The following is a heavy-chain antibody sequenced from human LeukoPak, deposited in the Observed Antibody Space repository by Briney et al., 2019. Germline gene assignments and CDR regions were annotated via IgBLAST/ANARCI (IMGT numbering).Heavy chain of an antibody. CDR2: IYYSGST. CDR3: ARDEHYYGSGTYPPLYYFDY. J-gene: IGHJ4*02. CDR1: GGSISSSSYY. Sequence: SETLSLTCTVSGGSISSSSYYWGWIRQPPGKGLEWIGSIYYSGSTYYNPSLKSRVTISVDTSKNQFSLKLSSVTAADTAVYYCARDEHYYGSGTYPPLYYFDYWGQGTLVTVSS. D-gene: IGHD3-10*01. V-gene: IGHV4-39*07.